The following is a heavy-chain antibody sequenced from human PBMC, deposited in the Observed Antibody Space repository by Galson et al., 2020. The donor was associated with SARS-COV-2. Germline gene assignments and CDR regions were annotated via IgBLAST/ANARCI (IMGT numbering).Heavy chain of an antibody. CDR1: GGSIGGYH. Sequence: SETLSLTCAIFGGSIGGYHWSWIRQPPGKGLEWIGEITHSGSTNYNPSLKSRVTMSVDTSKKQFSLKLSSVTAADTAVYYCARVGSTFYYDSNVSSRPLRVYYYYMDVWDKGTTVTVSS. J-gene: IGHJ6*03. D-gene: IGHD3-22*01. V-gene: IGHV4-34*01. CDR3: ARVGSTFYYDSNVSSRPLRVYYYYMDV. CDR2: ITHSGST.